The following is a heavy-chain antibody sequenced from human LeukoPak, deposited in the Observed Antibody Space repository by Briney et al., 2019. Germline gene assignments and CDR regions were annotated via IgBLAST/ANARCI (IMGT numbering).Heavy chain of an antibody. V-gene: IGHV4-59*01. CDR3: ASSVSSSWYRGLSFDY. D-gene: IGHD6-13*01. CDR2: IYYSGST. CDR1: GGSISSYY. J-gene: IGHJ4*02. Sequence: SETLSLTCTVSGGSISSYYWSWIRQPPGKGLEWIGYIYYSGSTNYNPSLKGRVTISVDTSKNQFSLKLSSVTAADTAVYYCASSVSSSWYRGLSFDYWGQGTLVTVSS.